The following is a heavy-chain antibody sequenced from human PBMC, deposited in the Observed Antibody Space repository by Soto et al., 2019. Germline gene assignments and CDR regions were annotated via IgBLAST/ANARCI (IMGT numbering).Heavy chain of an antibody. CDR2: IYYSGST. J-gene: IGHJ6*02. Sequence: QVQLQESGPGLVKPSETLSLTCTVSGGSVSSGSYYWSWIRQPPGKGLEWIGYIYYSGSTNYNHSHKSRVSISVNTSKNQTSLKLSSVTAADTAVYYCARGIAGWYQGRYYYGMDVWGQGTTVTVSS. CDR3: ARGIAGWYQGRYYYGMDV. V-gene: IGHV4-61*01. CDR1: GGSVSSGSYY. D-gene: IGHD6-19*01.